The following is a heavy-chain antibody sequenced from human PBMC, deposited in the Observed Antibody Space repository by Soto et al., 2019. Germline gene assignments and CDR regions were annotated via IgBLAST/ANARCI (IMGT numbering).Heavy chain of an antibody. CDR1: GVSISSYF. Sequence: PSESLSLTGYVSGVSISSYFWSWIRQPPGRGLEWIGYTYQRGSTNYSPSLKMRVAITLDTTENQSSLKVSSVTAADTAVYYCARIGGYHGPLDYWGQGTPVTVS. D-gene: IGHD3-16*02. V-gene: IGHV4-59*01. CDR3: ARIGGYHGPLDY. CDR2: TYQRGST. J-gene: IGHJ4*02.